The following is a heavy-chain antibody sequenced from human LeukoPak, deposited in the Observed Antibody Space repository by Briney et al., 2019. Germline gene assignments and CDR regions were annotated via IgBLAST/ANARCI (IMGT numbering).Heavy chain of an antibody. D-gene: IGHD3-10*01. V-gene: IGHV1-46*01. CDR1: GYTLTSYS. J-gene: IGHJ4*02. CDR3: ARGGMVRDRRHFQFDH. Sequence: ASVKVSCKASGYTLTSYSMHWVRQGPGQRVEGMGIINPNGGSSIYAQKFQGRVTMTRDTSTSTVYMDLTSLRSEDTAVYYCARGGMVRDRRHFQFDHWGQGTLVTVSS. CDR2: INPNGGSS.